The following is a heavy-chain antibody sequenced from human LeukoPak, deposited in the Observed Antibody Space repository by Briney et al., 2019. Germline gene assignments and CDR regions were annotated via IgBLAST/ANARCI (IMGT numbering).Heavy chain of an antibody. V-gene: IGHV1-46*01. J-gene: IGHJ4*02. D-gene: IGHD2-15*01. CDR3: ARGTDCSGGSCYSGY. Sequence: EASVKVSCKASGYSFTSHYMHWVRQAPGQGLEWMGLINPRGTATRYAESFQGRVTMTRNTSISTAYMELSSLRSEDTAVYYCARGTDCSGGSCYSGYWGQGTLVTVSS. CDR2: INPRGTAT. CDR1: GYSFTSHY.